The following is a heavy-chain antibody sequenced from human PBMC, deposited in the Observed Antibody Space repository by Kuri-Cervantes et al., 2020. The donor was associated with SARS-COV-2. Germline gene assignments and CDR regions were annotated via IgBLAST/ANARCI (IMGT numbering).Heavy chain of an antibody. CDR3: ARDLEVVAAPVDY. CDR2: FDPEDGET. D-gene: IGHD2-15*01. J-gene: IGHJ4*02. CDR1: GYTLTELS. V-gene: IGHV1-24*01. Sequence: ASVKVSCKVSGYTLTELSMHWVRQAPGKGLEWMGGFDPEDGETIYAQKFQGRVTMTEDTSTDTAYMELSRLRSDDTAVYYCARDLEVVAAPVDYWGQGTLVTVSS.